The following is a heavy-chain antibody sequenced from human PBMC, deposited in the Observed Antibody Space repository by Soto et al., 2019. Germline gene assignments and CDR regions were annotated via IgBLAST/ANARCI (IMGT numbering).Heavy chain of an antibody. J-gene: IGHJ4*02. D-gene: IGHD3-10*01. CDR1: GGSFSGYY. CDR3: ARGPGFGELLYPYYFDY. Sequence: SETLSLTCAVYGGSFSGYYWSWIRQPPGKGLEWIGEINHSGSTNYNPSLKSRVTISVDTSKNQFSLKLSSVTAADTAVYYCARGPGFGELLYPYYFDYWGQGTLVTVSS. V-gene: IGHV4-34*01. CDR2: INHSGST.